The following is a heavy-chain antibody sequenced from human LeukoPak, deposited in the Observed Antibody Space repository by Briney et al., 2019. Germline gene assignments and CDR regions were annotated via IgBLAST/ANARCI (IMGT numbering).Heavy chain of an antibody. V-gene: IGHV3-30*04. CDR3: ARVSSQGQVVVGGFGY. CDR2: ISYDGSNK. D-gene: IGHD3-22*01. CDR1: GFTFSSYA. Sequence: GGSLRLSCAASGFTFSSYAMHWVRQAPGKGLEWVAVISYDGSNKYYADSVKGRFTISRDNSTNTLYLQMNSLRAEDTAVYYCARVSSQGQVVVGGFGYWGQGTLVTVSS. J-gene: IGHJ4*02.